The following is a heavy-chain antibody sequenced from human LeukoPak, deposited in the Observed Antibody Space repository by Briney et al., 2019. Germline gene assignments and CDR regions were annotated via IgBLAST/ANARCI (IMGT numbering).Heavy chain of an antibody. V-gene: IGHV3-64*01. D-gene: IGHD6-19*01. J-gene: IGHJ4*02. Sequence: GGSLRLSCAASGFTFSTYAMHWVRQAPGKGLEYISAITSDGSSTYYANSVRGRFTISRDNSENTLYLQMGSLRAEDMAVYYCARVVGYGSGWYYEYWGEGYLLTVSS. CDR2: ITSDGSST. CDR3: ARVVGYGSGWYYEY. CDR1: GFTFSTYA.